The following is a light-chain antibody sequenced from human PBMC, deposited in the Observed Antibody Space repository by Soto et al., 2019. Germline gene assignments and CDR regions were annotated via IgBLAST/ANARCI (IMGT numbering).Light chain of an antibody. Sequence: QSVLTQPPSASGTPGQRVTISCSGSSSNIGTNTVIWYQQLPGAAPKLLIYSDNQRPSGVPDRFSGSKSGTSASLAISGLQSEDEPDYYCAAWDVSLVVFGGGTQLTV. CDR1: SSNIGTNT. V-gene: IGLV1-44*01. CDR2: SDN. CDR3: AAWDVSLVV. J-gene: IGLJ2*01.